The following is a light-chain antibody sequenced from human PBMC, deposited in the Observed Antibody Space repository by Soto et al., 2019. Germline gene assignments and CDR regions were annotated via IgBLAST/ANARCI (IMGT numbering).Light chain of an antibody. Sequence: QSALTQPRSVSGSPGQSVTISCTGTTSDVGAYDYVSWYQKHPGKAPKILIYDVNRRPSGVPNRFSGSKSGNTASLIISGLRTEDEADYFCCSYAGFFWVFGGGTKVTVL. CDR2: DVN. CDR3: CSYAGFFWV. CDR1: TSDVGAYDY. J-gene: IGLJ3*02. V-gene: IGLV2-11*01.